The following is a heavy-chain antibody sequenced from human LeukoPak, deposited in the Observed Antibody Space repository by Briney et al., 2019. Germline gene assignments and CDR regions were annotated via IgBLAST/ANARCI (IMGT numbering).Heavy chain of an antibody. J-gene: IGHJ3*02. D-gene: IGHD3-22*01. CDR2: IYTSGST. CDR3: ASPYDSSGDDAFDT. V-gene: IGHV4-4*07. CDR1: GGSISSYY. Sequence: SETLSLTCTVSGGSISSYYWSWIRQPAGKGLEWIGRIYTSGSTNYNPSLKSRVTMSVDTSKNRFSLKLSSVTAADTAVYYCASPYDSSGDDAFDTWGQGTMVTVSS.